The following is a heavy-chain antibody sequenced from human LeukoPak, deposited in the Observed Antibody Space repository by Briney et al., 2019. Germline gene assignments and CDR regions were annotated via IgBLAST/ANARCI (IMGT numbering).Heavy chain of an antibody. Sequence: GGSLRLSCVGSGFTFRSHAMSWVRQAPEKGLEFVSGIYENGGTTYYADSVKGRFSISRDNSKNTLYLQMDSLRGEDTAVYHCAKDFRIGYSAHFDYWGQGALVTVSS. CDR3: AKDFRIGYSAHFDY. D-gene: IGHD2-21*01. CDR1: GFTFRSHA. J-gene: IGHJ4*02. V-gene: IGHV3-23*01. CDR2: IYENGGTT.